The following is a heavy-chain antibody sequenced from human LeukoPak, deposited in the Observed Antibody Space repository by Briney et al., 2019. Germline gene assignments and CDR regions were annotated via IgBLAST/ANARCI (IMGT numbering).Heavy chain of an antibody. CDR3: AKGRRHQLLGEDYYYYYMDV. J-gene: IGHJ6*03. CDR1: GFTFSSYA. D-gene: IGHD2-2*01. CDR2: ISYDGSNK. V-gene: IGHV3-30-3*01. Sequence: GGSLRLSCAASGFTFSSYAMHWVRQAPGKGLEWVAVISYDGSNKYYADSVKGRFTISRDNSKNTLYLQMNSLRAEDTAVYYCAKGRRHQLLGEDYYYYYMDVWGKGTTVTVSS.